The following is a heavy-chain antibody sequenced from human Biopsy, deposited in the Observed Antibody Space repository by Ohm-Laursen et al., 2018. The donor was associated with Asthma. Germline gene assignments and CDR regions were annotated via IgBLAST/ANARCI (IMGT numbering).Heavy chain of an antibody. CDR3: ARDGVVPDAMYYHYYYGLGV. V-gene: IGHV3-74*01. CDR2: VKGDGRRT. Sequence: SLRLSCAASGFTVSRDHMFWVRQAPGKGLEWVSRVKGDGRRTSYADSVKGRFTISRDNAKNTLYLQMNSLRVEDTAVYYCARDGVVPDAMYYHYYYGLGVWGQGTTVTVSS. CDR1: GFTVSRDH. J-gene: IGHJ6*02. D-gene: IGHD2-2*01.